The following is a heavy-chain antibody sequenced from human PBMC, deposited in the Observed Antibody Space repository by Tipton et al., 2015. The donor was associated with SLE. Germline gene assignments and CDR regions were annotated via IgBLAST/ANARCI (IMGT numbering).Heavy chain of an antibody. J-gene: IGHJ4*02. Sequence: TLSLTCSVSGGSISSGSYYWSWIRQPAGKGLEWIGRIYSSGSTSYNPSLKSRVTISVDTSKNHFSLKLSSVTAADTAMYYCARARDYWGQGTLVTVSS. V-gene: IGHV4-61*02. CDR2: IYSSGST. CDR1: GGSISSGSYY. CDR3: ARARDY.